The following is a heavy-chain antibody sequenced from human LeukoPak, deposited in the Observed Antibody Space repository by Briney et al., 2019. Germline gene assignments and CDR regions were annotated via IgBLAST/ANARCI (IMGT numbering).Heavy chain of an antibody. D-gene: IGHD3-22*01. CDR2: IYSTGDT. CDR3: AFGSGYYYY. Sequence: PSETLSLTCTVSGASINNYYWSWVRQPPLKGLEWIGYIYSTGDTSYNPSLESRVSISMDTSKNHFSLEITSVTAADTAVYYCAFGSGYYYYWGQGTLVNVSS. V-gene: IGHV4-59*01. J-gene: IGHJ4*02. CDR1: GASINNYY.